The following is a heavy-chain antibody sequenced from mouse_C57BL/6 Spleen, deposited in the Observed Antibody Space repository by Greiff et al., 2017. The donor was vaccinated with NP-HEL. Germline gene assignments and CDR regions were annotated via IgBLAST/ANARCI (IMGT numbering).Heavy chain of an antibody. D-gene: IGHD1-1*01. V-gene: IGHV1-53*01. J-gene: IGHJ2*01. Sequence: QVQLQQPGTELVKPGASVKLSCKASGYTFTSYWMHWVKQRPGQGLEWIGNINPSNGGTTYNEKFKSKATLTVDKSSSTAYMQLSSLTSEDSSVYYCARWVTTVVAPYFDYWGQGPTLTVSS. CDR1: GYTFTSYW. CDR2: INPSNGGT. CDR3: ARWVTTVVAPYFDY.